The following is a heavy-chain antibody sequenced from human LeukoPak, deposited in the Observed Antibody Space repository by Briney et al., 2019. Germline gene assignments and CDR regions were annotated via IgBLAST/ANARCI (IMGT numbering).Heavy chain of an antibody. J-gene: IGHJ2*01. CDR3: AREIIDTVTHDWCFDL. CDR1: GFTFSSYD. Sequence: GGSLRLSCAASGFTFSSYDMQWVRQAAGKGLEWVSAIGAGGDTYYPGSVKGRFTMSRENAKNSVYLQMNSLRAGDTAVYYCAREIIDTVTHDWCFDLWGRGTLVTVSS. D-gene: IGHD4-17*01. CDR2: IGAGGDT. V-gene: IGHV3-13*01.